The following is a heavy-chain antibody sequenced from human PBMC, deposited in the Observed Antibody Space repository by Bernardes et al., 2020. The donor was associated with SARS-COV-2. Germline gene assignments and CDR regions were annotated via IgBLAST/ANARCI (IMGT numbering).Heavy chain of an antibody. CDR3: AGLTYYYDSGGSTGGAFDI. CDR1: GGSIRSDY. V-gene: IGHV4-59*01. CDR2: NDYSGST. J-gene: IGHJ3*02. Sequence: SATLSRTCTVSGGSIRSDYWSWIRQPLGKGVEWIGYNDYSGSTNYNPSLKSRVTRTVDKTKNKFSLMLRSVTAADTAGYYCAGLTYYYDSGGSTGGAFDIWGQGTMVTVSS. D-gene: IGHD3-22*01.